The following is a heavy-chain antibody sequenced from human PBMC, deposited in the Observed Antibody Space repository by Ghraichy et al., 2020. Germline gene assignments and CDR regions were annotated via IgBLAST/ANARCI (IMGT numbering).Heavy chain of an antibody. J-gene: IGHJ6*02. CDR1: GYTFTGYY. D-gene: IGHD3-10*01. CDR3: ARELLWFGELFQPYYYYGMDV. V-gene: IGHV1-2*02. Sequence: ASVKVSCKASGYTFTGYYMHWVRQAPGQGLEWMGWINPNSGGTNYAQKFQGRVTMTRDTSISTAYMELSRLRSDDTAVYYCARELLWFGELFQPYYYYGMDVWGQGTTVNV. CDR2: INPNSGGT.